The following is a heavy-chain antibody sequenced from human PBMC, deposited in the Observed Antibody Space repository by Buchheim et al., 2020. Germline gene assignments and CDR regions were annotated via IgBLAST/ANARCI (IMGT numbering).Heavy chain of an antibody. CDR1: GFTFSSYG. Sequence: QVQLVESGGGVVQPGRSLRLSCAASGFTFSSYGMHWVRQAPGKGLEWVAVISYDGSNKYYADSVKGRFTISRDNSKNTLYLQMNSLRAEDTAVYYCAKETNYYGSGSYDPLGYWGQGTL. D-gene: IGHD3-10*01. CDR2: ISYDGSNK. V-gene: IGHV3-30*18. CDR3: AKETNYYGSGSYDPLGY. J-gene: IGHJ4*02.